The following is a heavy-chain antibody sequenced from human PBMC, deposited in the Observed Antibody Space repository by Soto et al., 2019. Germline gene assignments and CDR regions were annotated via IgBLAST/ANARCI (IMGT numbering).Heavy chain of an antibody. CDR2: IFVDDSDT. V-gene: IGHV5-51*01. D-gene: IGHD3-22*01. J-gene: IGHJ4*02. Sequence: GESLKISCKASGYNFAISWIAWVRQIHGKGLEWVGLIFVDDSDTRYSPSFKGQVTISADKSTSTAYLEWTNLKASYTGVYYCARPSYDSSGYYYYWGQGTLVTVSS. CDR1: GYNFAISW. CDR3: ARPSYDSSGYYYY.